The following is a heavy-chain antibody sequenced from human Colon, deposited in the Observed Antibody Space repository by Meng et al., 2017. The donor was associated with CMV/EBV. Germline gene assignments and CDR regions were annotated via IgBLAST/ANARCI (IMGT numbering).Heavy chain of an antibody. D-gene: IGHD3-10*01. CDR1: GASIPSYY. Sequence: VQAGASGPGLSKPSEPLSLTCTVSGASIPSYYWSWLRQPAGKGLEWIGRVYISGNTNYNPSLKSRVTMSIDTSKNQLSLNIRSVTAADTAVYYCARDSNLSGLAYWGQGTLVTVSS. J-gene: IGHJ4*02. CDR2: VYISGNT. V-gene: IGHV4-4*07. CDR3: ARDSNLSGLAY.